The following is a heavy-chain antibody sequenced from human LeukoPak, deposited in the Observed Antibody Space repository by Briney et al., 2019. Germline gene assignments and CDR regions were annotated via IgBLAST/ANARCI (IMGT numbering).Heavy chain of an antibody. V-gene: IGHV3-23*01. D-gene: IGHD3-10*01. CDR2: ISGSGGST. CDR3: AKVKGYYGSGSHMDV. CDR1: GFTFSSYA. Sequence: GGSLRLSCAASGFTFSSYAMSWVRQAPGKGLEWVSAISGSGGSTYYADSVKGRFTISRDNSKNTLYLQMNSLRAEDTAVYYCAKVKGYYGSGSHMDVWGQGTTVTVSS. J-gene: IGHJ6*02.